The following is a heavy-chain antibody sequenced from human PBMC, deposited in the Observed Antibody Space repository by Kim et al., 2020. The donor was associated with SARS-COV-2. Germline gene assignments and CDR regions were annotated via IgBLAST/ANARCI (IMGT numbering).Heavy chain of an antibody. CDR1: GFTFSSYG. CDR2: ISYDGSNK. J-gene: IGHJ4*02. D-gene: IGHD5-18*01. V-gene: IGHV3-30*18. Sequence: GGSLRLSCAASGFTFSSYGMHWVRQAPGKGLEWVAVISYDGSNKYYADSVKGRFTISRDNSKNTLYLQMNSLRAEDTAVYYCAKNMGLQLWVPFDYWGQG. CDR3: AKNMGLQLWVPFDY.